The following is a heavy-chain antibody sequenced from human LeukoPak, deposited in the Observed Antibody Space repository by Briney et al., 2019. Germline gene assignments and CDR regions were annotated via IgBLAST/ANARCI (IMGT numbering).Heavy chain of an antibody. CDR3: TRDLRSGRVTYGQDS. D-gene: IGHD3-10*01. Sequence: ASVKVSCKTSGFDFSDYFIHWVRQAPGQGLEWMGWIILKSGATNYAQKFRDRVTVSRDTSTVYLDLRSLTSDDTAVYYCTRDLRSGRVTYGQDSWGQGTLVTVSS. CDR1: GFDFSDYF. J-gene: IGHJ4*02. V-gene: IGHV1-2*02. CDR2: IILKSGAT.